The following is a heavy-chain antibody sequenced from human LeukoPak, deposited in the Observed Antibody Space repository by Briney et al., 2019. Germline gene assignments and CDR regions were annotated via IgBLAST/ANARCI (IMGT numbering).Heavy chain of an antibody. J-gene: IGHJ4*02. V-gene: IGHV3-7*01. Sequence: GGSLRLSCAASGFTFSSYWMSWVRQAPGKGLEWVANIKQDGSEKYYVDSVKGRFTISRDNAKNSLYLQMNSLRAEDTAVYYCARDPNIVVVVAATIPTTNDYWGQGTLVTVSS. CDR3: ARDPNIVVVVAATIPTTNDY. D-gene: IGHD2-15*01. CDR2: IKQDGSEK. CDR1: GFTFSSYW.